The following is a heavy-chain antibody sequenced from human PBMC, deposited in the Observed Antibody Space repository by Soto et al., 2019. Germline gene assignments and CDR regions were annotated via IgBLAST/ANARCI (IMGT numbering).Heavy chain of an antibody. V-gene: IGHV1-18*04. CDR1: AGTLTSYY. D-gene: IGHD3-3*01. CDR3: ARDDGDFWSGYYPLYYGMDV. J-gene: IGHJ6*02. Sequence: ASAKVSCRAPAGTLTSYYIHWVRQAPGHGLEWMGWISAYNGNTNYAQKLQGRVTMTTDTSTSTAYMELRSLRSDDTAVYYCARDDGDFWSGYYPLYYGMDVWGQGTTVTVSS. CDR2: ISAYNGNT.